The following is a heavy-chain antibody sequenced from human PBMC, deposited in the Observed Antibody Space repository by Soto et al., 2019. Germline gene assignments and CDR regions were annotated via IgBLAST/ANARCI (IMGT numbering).Heavy chain of an antibody. CDR3: AIVLHPDDRSLFRLDY. D-gene: IGHD3-22*01. J-gene: IGHJ4*02. V-gene: IGHV4-59*01. Sequence: PSETLSLTCTVSGGSISSYYWSWIRQPPGKGLEWIGYFYYSGSTNYNPSLKSRVTISEDTSKNQLSLRLSSVTAADTAIYYCAIVLHPDDRSLFRLDYWGQGSLVTVSS. CDR1: GGSISSYY. CDR2: FYYSGST.